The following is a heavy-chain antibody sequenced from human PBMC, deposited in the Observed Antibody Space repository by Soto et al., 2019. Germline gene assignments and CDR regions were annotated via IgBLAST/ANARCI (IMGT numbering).Heavy chain of an antibody. Sequence: QVQLVESGGGVVQPGRSLRLSCAASGFIFSSFGMHWVRQAPGKGLEWVANIWYDGSNTYYSDSVKGRFTIPRDNSRNTLFLEMISLRAEDTAVYHCVRDLLGSGGHFDYWGQGTLVTVSS. CDR3: VRDLLGSGGHFDY. CDR2: IWYDGSNT. CDR1: GFIFSSFG. D-gene: IGHD2-8*02. V-gene: IGHV3-33*01. J-gene: IGHJ4*02.